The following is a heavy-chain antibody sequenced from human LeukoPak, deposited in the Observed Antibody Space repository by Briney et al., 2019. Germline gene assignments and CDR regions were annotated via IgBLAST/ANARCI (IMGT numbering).Heavy chain of an antibody. CDR2: INSDGSIT. CDR1: GFILSSYW. CDR3: ARARNYDRSGYYPIDF. Sequence: GGSLRLSCATSGFILSSYWMHWVRQVPGKGLVWVSRINSDGSITNYADSVKGRFTISRDNAKNTVYLQMNSLRAEDTAVYYCARARNYDRSGYYPIDFWGQGNLVTVSS. V-gene: IGHV3-74*01. J-gene: IGHJ4*02. D-gene: IGHD3-22*01.